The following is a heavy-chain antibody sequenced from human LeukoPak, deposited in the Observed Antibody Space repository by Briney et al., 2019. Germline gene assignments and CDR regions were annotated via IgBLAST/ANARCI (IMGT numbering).Heavy chain of an antibody. CDR1: GGSVTDYY. CDR2: IYYTGT. Sequence: SETLSLTCTVSGGSVTDYYWSWIRQSPGKGLEWIGYIYYTGTSYNPSLKSRVTISADTSKNQFSLKLISVTAADTAVYYCARQMGDYGGNSERENPWGQGTLVTVSS. D-gene: IGHD4-23*01. CDR3: ARQMGDYGGNSERENP. V-gene: IGHV4-59*02. J-gene: IGHJ5*02.